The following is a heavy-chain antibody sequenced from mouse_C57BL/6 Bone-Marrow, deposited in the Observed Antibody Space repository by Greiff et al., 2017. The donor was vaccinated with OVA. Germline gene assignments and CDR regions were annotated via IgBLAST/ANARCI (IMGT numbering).Heavy chain of an antibody. J-gene: IGHJ4*01. CDR1: GYTFTSYD. CDR2: IYPRDGST. Sequence: LVESGPELVKPGASVKLSCKASGYTFTSYDINWVKQRPGQGLEWIGWIYPRDGSTKYNEKFKGKATLTVDTSSSTAYMELHSLTSEDSAVYFCARSRWLLPYYYAMDYWGQGTSVTVSS. CDR3: ARSRWLLPYYYAMDY. V-gene: IGHV1-85*01. D-gene: IGHD2-3*01.